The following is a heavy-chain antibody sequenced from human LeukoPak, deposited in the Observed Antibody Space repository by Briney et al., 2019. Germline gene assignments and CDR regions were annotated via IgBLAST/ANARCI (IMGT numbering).Heavy chain of an antibody. J-gene: IGHJ6*02. Sequence: PGGSLRLSCAASGFTVSSNYMSWVRQAPGKGLEWVSVIYSGGSTYYADSVKGRFTISRDNSKNMLYLQMNSLRAEDTAVYYCAPSLKAAAGVDANYYGRDVWGQGPTVTVSS. V-gene: IGHV3-53*01. CDR3: APSLKAAAGVDANYYGRDV. D-gene: IGHD6-13*01. CDR1: GFTVSSNY. CDR2: IYSGGST.